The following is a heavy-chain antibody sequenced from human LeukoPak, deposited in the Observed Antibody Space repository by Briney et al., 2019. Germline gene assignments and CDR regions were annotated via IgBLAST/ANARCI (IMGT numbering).Heavy chain of an antibody. V-gene: IGHV3-30*02. CDR1: GFSLSAYG. Sequence: GGSLRLSCVASGFSLSAYGIHWVRQAPGEGLEWLSFIHSDGSSTFYGDSVKGRFTVSRDNSKNTLYLQMNRLRVDDTAVYYCAKSLGAKRYLDFMDVWGKGTTVTVSS. J-gene: IGHJ6*03. D-gene: IGHD1-26*01. CDR2: IHSDGSST. CDR3: AKSLGAKRYLDFMDV.